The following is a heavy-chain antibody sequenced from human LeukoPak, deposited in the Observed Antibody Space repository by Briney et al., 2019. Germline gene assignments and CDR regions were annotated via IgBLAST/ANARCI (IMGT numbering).Heavy chain of an antibody. CDR2: INPSGGST. V-gene: IGHV1-46*01. J-gene: IGHJ6*02. CDR3: ARVRDSSGYYYNGMDV. CDR1: GYTFTSYY. Sequence: ASVKVSCKASGYTFTSYYMHWVRQAPGQGLEWMGIINPSGGSTSYAQKFQGRVTMTRDTSTSTVYMELSSLRSEDTAVYYCARVRDSSGYYYNGMDVWGQGTTVTVSS. D-gene: IGHD3-22*01.